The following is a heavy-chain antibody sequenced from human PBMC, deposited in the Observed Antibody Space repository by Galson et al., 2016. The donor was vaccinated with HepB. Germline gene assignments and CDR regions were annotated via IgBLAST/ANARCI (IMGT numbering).Heavy chain of an antibody. CDR3: TRASRYSASLVFSSFFYRDV. J-gene: IGHJ6*03. CDR1: GGSIRSNSYS. CDR2: ISYNGNT. Sequence: SETLSLTCTVSGGSIRSNSYSWDWIRQPPGKGLEWIGSISYNGNTYYNPSLLSRVTISVDTSKNQLSLILSSVTAPDTGVYYCTRASRYSASLVFSSFFYRDVGGEGTTVIVSS. D-gene: IGHD3-3*02. V-gene: IGHV4-39*01.